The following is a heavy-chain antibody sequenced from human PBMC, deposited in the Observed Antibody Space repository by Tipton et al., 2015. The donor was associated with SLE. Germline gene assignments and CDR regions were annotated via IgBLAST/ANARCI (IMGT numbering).Heavy chain of an antibody. D-gene: IGHD3-10*01. CDR3: ATSPGGGPFDY. Sequence: SLRLSCAASGFTFSTYWMSWVRQAPEKGLEWVANIKQDGTEKYYLDSVKGRFTISRDNAKNSLYLQMNSLGAEDTAVYYCATSPGGGPFDYWGQGTVVTGSS. CDR1: GFTFSTYW. J-gene: IGHJ4*02. V-gene: IGHV3-7*01. CDR2: IKQDGTEK.